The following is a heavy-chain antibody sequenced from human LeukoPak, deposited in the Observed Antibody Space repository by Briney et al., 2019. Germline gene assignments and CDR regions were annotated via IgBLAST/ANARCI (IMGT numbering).Heavy chain of an antibody. CDR2: IKQDGSEK. CDR3: ARCSSGCSY. D-gene: IGHD6-19*01. V-gene: IGHV3-7*01. CDR1: GFTFSSYA. Sequence: GGSLRLSCAASGFTFSSYAMSWVRQAPGKGLEWVANIKQDGSEKYYVDSVKGRFTISRDNAKNSLYLRMNSLRAEDTAVYYCARCSSGCSYWGQGTLVTVSS. J-gene: IGHJ4*02.